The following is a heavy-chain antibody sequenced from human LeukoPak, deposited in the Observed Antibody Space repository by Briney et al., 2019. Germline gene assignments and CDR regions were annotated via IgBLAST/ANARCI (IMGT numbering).Heavy chain of an antibody. CDR2: IYTSGST. V-gene: IGHV4-61*02. D-gene: IGHD3-22*01. J-gene: IGHJ4*02. Sequence: PSETLSLTCTVSGGSISSGSYYWSWIRQPAGKGLEWIGRIYTSGSTNYNPSLKSRVTISVDTSKNQFSLKLSSVTAADTAVYYCARGLNYYDSSGYSPYDYWGQGTLVTVSS. CDR1: GGSISSGSYY. CDR3: ARGLNYYDSSGYSPYDY.